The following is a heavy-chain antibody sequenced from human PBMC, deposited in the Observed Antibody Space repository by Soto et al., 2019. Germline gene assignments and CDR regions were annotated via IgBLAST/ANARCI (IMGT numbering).Heavy chain of an antibody. Sequence: EVQLVESGGGLAQPGRSLRLSCAASGFIFDDYAMHWVRQAPGKGLEWVSGISWQSGSIRYADSVKGRFTISRDNAKNSLYLQMNSLRVEDTALYYCAKDMSRSSSAAAFDYWGQGILVTVSS. CDR3: AKDMSRSSSAAAFDY. V-gene: IGHV3-9*01. D-gene: IGHD6-6*01. J-gene: IGHJ4*02. CDR1: GFIFDDYA. CDR2: ISWQSGSI.